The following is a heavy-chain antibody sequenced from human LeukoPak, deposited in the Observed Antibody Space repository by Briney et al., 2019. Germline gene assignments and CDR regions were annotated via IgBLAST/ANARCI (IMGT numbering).Heavy chain of an antibody. CDR2: ISAYNGNT. J-gene: IGHJ3*02. Sequence: ASVKVSCKASGYTFTSYAMNWVRQAPGQGLEWMGWISAYNGNTNYAQKLQGRVTMTTDTSTSTAYMELRSLRSDDTAVYYCARDPSFNYYDSSGSDAFDIWGQGTMVTVSS. V-gene: IGHV1-18*01. CDR3: ARDPSFNYYDSSGSDAFDI. D-gene: IGHD3-22*01. CDR1: GYTFTSYA.